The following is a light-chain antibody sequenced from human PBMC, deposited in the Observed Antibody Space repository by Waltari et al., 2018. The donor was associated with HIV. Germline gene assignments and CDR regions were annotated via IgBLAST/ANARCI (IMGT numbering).Light chain of an antibody. CDR2: DVS. V-gene: IGLV2-11*01. CDR3: CSYAGRYTYV. Sequence: QSALTQPRSVSGSPGQSVTISCTRTSSAVGGYNYGSWYQHHPDKVPKVIIYDVSNRPSGVPDRFSGSKSGNTASLTISGLQAEDEAVYYCCSYAGRYTYVFGTGTTVTVL. J-gene: IGLJ1*01. CDR1: SSAVGGYNY.